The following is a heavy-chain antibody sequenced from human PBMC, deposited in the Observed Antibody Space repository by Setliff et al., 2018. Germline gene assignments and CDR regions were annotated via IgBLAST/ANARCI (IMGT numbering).Heavy chain of an antibody. CDR2: LYPGDSDT. Sequence: PGESLKISCKGSGYSFTSYWIGWVRQMPGKGLEWMGILYPGDSDTRYSPSFQGQVTISADKSISTAYLQWSSLKASDTAMYYCARSRSNFWSGYFNWFDPWGQGTLVTVSS. CDR3: ARSRSNFWSGYFNWFDP. V-gene: IGHV5-51*01. D-gene: IGHD3-3*01. CDR1: GYSFTSYW. J-gene: IGHJ5*02.